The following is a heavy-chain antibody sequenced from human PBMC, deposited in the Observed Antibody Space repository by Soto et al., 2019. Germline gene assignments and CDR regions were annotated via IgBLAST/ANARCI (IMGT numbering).Heavy chain of an antibody. CDR3: ARDPGYCSGGSCLYYFDY. J-gene: IGHJ4*02. D-gene: IGHD2-15*01. Sequence: SETLSLTCTVSGGSISSYYWSWIRQPPGKGLEWIGYIYYSGSTNYNPSLKSRVTISVDTSKNQFSLKLSSVTAADTAVYYCARDPGYCSGGSCLYYFDYWGQGTLVTVSS. CDR1: GGSISSYY. V-gene: IGHV4-59*01. CDR2: IYYSGST.